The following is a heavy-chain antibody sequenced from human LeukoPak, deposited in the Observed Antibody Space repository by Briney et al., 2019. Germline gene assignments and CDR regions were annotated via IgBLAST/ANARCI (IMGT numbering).Heavy chain of an antibody. CDR1: GYTFTSYD. D-gene: IGHD2-15*01. CDR3: ARSDCSGGSCPDY. J-gene: IGHJ4*02. V-gene: IGHV1-8*01. CDR2: MNPNSGNA. Sequence: ASVKVSCKASGYTFTSYDINWVRQATGQGLEWMGWMNPNSGNAGYAQKFQGRVTMTRNTSISTAYMELSSLRSEDTAVYYCARSDCSGGSCPDYWGQGTLVTVSS.